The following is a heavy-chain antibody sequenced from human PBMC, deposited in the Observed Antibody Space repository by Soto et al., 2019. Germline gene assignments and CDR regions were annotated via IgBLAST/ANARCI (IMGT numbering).Heavy chain of an antibody. CDR3: ARGMSDGFGEVS. J-gene: IGHJ5*02. CDR1: AYTFTNDD. D-gene: IGHD3-10*01. Sequence: QVQLVQSGAEVKKPGASVKVSCKTSAYTFTNDDINWVRQAAGQGLEWIGWMSPNSGNTGYAQKFQGRVTLTRDNSISTAYMELSGLRSEVTAVYYCARGMSDGFGEVSWGQGTLVTVSS. V-gene: IGHV1-8*02. CDR2: MSPNSGNT.